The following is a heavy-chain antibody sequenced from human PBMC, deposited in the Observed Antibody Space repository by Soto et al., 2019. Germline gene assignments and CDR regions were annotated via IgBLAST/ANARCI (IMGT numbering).Heavy chain of an antibody. V-gene: IGHV3-23*01. Sequence: DVQLLESGGSLVQPEGSLRLSCAASGFTFSSYAMGWVRQGPGKGLEWVAVVSIGGSTHYADSVRGRFTISRDNSKNTLSLQMNSLTAEDTAVSLCAKRRGAGGHFDYWGQGALVTVSS. CDR2: VSIGGST. CDR3: AKRRGAGGHFDY. J-gene: IGHJ4*02. CDR1: GFTFSSYA. D-gene: IGHD2-15*01.